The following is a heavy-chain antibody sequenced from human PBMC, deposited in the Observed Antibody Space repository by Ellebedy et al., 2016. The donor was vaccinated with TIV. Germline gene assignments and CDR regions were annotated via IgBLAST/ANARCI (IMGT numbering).Heavy chain of an antibody. CDR2: IYPSDSDT. D-gene: IGHD5-12*01. CDR1: GYIFTSYW. CDR3: ARGYYSGRVDP. Sequence: GESLKISCEGSGYIFTSYWIAWVRQLPGKGLEWMGTIYPSDSDTRYSPSFEGQVTIAADKSINTAYLQWNTLKASETAMYYCARGYYSGRVDPWGQGTLVTVSS. V-gene: IGHV5-51*01. J-gene: IGHJ5*02.